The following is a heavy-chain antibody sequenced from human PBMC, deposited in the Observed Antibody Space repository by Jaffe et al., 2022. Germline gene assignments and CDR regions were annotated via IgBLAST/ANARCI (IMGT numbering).Heavy chain of an antibody. V-gene: IGHV4-59*01. CDR2: IYYSGST. Sequence: QVQLQESGPGLVKPSETLSLTCTVSGGSISSYYWSWIRQPPGKGLEWIGYIYYSGSTNYNPSLKSRVTISVDTSKNQFSLKLSSVTAADTAVYYCASHEGYNWNDGNYYYYMDVWGKGTTVTVSS. J-gene: IGHJ6*03. CDR1: GGSISSYY. D-gene: IGHD1-20*01. CDR3: ASHEGYNWNDGNYYYYMDV.